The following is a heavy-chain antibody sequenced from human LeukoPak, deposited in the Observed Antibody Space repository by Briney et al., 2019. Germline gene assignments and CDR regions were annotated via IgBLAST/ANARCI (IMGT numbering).Heavy chain of an antibody. CDR2: ISGSGGST. CDR3: AKDVAVLMVCADALYDY. J-gene: IGHJ4*02. D-gene: IGHD2-8*01. CDR1: GFTFSSYA. Sequence: GGSLRLSCAASGFTFSSYAMSWVRQAPGKGLEWVSAISGSGGSTYYADPVKGRFTISRDNSKNTLYLQMNSLRAEDTAVYYCAKDVAVLMVCADALYDYWGQGTLVTVSS. V-gene: IGHV3-23*01.